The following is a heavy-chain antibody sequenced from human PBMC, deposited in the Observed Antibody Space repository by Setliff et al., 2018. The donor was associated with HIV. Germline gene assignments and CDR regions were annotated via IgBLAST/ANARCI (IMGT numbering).Heavy chain of an antibody. CDR2: IYYSGST. D-gene: IGHD3-22*01. CDR3: ARHGSITMIVVVILDAFDI. Sequence: SETLSLTCTVSGGSISSSSYYWGWIRQPPGKGLEWIGSIYYSGSTYYNPSLKSRVTISVDTSKNQFSLKLSSVTAADTAVYYCARHGSITMIVVVILDAFDIWGQGTMVTVS. CDR1: GGSISSSSYY. J-gene: IGHJ3*02. V-gene: IGHV4-39*01.